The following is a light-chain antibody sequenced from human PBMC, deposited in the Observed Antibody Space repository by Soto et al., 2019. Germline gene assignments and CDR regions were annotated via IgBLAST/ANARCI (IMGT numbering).Light chain of an antibody. CDR3: SSYAGNNIHYV. V-gene: IGLV2-8*01. CDR1: STDVGGYNY. J-gene: IGLJ1*01. CDR2: EVS. Sequence: QSVLTQPPSASGSAGQSVTISCTGTSTDVGGYNYVSWYQQHPGKAPKIMIYEVSKRPSGVPDRFSGSKSGNTASLTVSGLQAEDEADYYCSSYAGNNIHYVFGTGTKVTVL.